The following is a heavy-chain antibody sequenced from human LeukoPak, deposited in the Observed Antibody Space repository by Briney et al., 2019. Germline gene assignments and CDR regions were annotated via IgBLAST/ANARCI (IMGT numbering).Heavy chain of an antibody. V-gene: IGHV3-7*01. CDR3: ARLGLEVGGPNWFDP. J-gene: IGHJ5*02. CDR2: IKRDGSQK. CDR1: GFSFSSNW. Sequence: GGSLRLSCAAPGFSFSSNWMGRVRQAPGKGLEWVAHIKRDGSQKYYLDSVKGRFAISRDNAKNSLYLQMNSLRVEDTAVYYCARLGLEVGGPNWFDPWGQGTLVTVSS. D-gene: IGHD1-1*01.